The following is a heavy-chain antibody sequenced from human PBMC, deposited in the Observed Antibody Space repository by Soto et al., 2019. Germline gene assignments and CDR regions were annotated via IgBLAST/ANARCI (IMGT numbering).Heavy chain of an antibody. CDR1: GYSISSGFF. CDR3: ARRITTCYFDY. Sequence: SETLSLTCAVSGYSISSGFFWGWIRQPPGKGLEWIGSIYHFGNTYYNPSLKSRVTISVDTSKNQFSLKLTSVTAADTAVYYCARRITTCYFDYWGQGTLVTVSS. J-gene: IGHJ4*02. CDR2: IYHFGNT. D-gene: IGHD3-10*01. V-gene: IGHV4-38-2*01.